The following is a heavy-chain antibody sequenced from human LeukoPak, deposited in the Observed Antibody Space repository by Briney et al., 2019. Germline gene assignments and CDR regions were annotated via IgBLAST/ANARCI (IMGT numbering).Heavy chain of an antibody. V-gene: IGHV3-23*01. CDR2: ISGSGGST. Sequence: PGGSLRLSCAASGFTFSNYAMSWVRQAPGKGLEWVSAISGSGGSTYYADSVKGRFTISRDNSKNTLYLQMNSLRAEDTAVYYCAKDPLMLYGDYGRFSDYWGQGTLVTVSS. D-gene: IGHD4-17*01. J-gene: IGHJ4*02. CDR3: AKDPLMLYGDYGRFSDY. CDR1: GFTFSNYA.